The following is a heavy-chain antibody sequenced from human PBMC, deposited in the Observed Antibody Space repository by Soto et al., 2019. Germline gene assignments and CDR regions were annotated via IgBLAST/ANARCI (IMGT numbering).Heavy chain of an antibody. D-gene: IGHD3-22*01. V-gene: IGHV5-10-1*01. J-gene: IGHJ6*02. CDR3: ARRSRPEYYYDSSGFYYYGMDV. CDR1: GYSFTSYW. CDR2: IDPSDSYT. Sequence: GESLKISCKGSGYSFTSYWISWVRQMPGKGLEWMGRIDPSDSYTNYSPSFQGHVTISADKSISTAYLQWSSLKASDTAMYYCARRSRPEYYYDSSGFYYYGMDVWGQGTTVTVS.